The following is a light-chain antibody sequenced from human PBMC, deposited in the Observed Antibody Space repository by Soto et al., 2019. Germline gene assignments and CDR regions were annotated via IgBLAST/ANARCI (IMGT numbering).Light chain of an antibody. Sequence: DIQVTHSASTLSASVGYRVTITCLASQSISSWLAWYQQKPGKAPKLLIYKASSLESGVPSRFSGSGSGTEFTLTISSLQPDDFATYYCQQYNSYSYTFGQGTRLEIK. V-gene: IGKV1-5*03. CDR3: QQYNSYSYT. J-gene: IGKJ5*01. CDR1: QSISSW. CDR2: KAS.